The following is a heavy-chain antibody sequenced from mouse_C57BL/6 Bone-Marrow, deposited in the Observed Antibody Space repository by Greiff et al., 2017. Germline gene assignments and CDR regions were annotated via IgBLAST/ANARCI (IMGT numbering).Heavy chain of an antibody. Sequence: DVKLVEPEGGLVQPGSSMKLSCTASGFTFSDYYMAWVRQVPEKGLEWVANINSDGSSTYYLDSLKSRFIISRDNAKNILYLQMSRLKSEDTATDYCARAGDYCGSSYGYYAMDYWGQGTTVTVSS. D-gene: IGHD1-1*01. V-gene: IGHV5-16*01. J-gene: IGHJ4*01. CDR1: GFTFSDYY. CDR2: INSDGSST. CDR3: ARAGDYCGSSYGYYAMDY.